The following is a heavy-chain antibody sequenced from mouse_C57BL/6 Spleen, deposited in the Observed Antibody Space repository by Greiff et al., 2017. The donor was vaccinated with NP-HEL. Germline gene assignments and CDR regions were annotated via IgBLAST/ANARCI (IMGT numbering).Heavy chain of an antibody. V-gene: IGHV1-64*01. Sequence: QVQLQQSGAELVKPGASVKLSCKASGYTFTSYWMHWVKQRPGQGLEWIGMIHPTSGSTNYNEKFKSKATLTVDKSSSTAYMQLSSLTSEDSAVYYCARGLTGAWFAYWGQGTLVTVSA. CDR3: ARGLTGAWFAY. CDR2: IHPTSGST. J-gene: IGHJ3*01. D-gene: IGHD4-1*01. CDR1: GYTFTSYW.